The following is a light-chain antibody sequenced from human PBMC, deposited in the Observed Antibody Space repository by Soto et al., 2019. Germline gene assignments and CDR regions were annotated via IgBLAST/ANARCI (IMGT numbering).Light chain of an antibody. V-gene: IGKV3-20*01. CDR1: QSVSSSS. CDR2: AAS. Sequence: ELVLTQSPGTLSLSPGERATLSCRASQSVSSSSLAWYQQKPGQAPRLLIYAASSRATGIPDRFNGSGSGTDFTLTISRLEPEDFAVYYCQQYGSSLWTFGQGTKVDIK. J-gene: IGKJ1*01. CDR3: QQYGSSLWT.